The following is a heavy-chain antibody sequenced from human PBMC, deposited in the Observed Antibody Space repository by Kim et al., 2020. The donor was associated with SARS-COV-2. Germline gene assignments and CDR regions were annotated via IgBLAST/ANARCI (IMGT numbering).Heavy chain of an antibody. D-gene: IGHD3-10*01. J-gene: IGHJ3*02. CDR3: ARAKLGILLWFDYIDAFD. V-gene: IGHV4-59*13. CDR1: GGSISSYY. CDR2: IYYSGST. Sequence: SETLSLTCTVSGGSISSYYWSWIRQPPGKGLEWIGYIYYSGSTTYNPSLKSRVTISVDTSKNQFSLKLSSVTAADTAVYYCARAKLGILLWFDYIDAFD.